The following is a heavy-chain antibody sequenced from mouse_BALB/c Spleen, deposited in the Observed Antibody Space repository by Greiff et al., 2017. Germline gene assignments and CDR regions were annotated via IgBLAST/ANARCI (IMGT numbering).Heavy chain of an antibody. J-gene: IGHJ3*01. CDR1: GYTFTDYN. CDR3: AREEAYDYGFAY. D-gene: IGHD2-4*01. CDR2: IYPYNGGT. V-gene: IGHV1S29*02. Sequence: VHVKQSGPELVKPGASVKISCKASGYTFTDYNMHWVKQSHGKSLEWIGYIYPYNGGTGYNQKFKSKATLTVDNSSSTAYMELRSLTSEDSAVYYCAREEAYDYGFAYWGQGTLVTVSA.